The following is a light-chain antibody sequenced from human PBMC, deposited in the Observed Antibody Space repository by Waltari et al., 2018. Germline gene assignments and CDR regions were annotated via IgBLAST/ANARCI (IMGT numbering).Light chain of an antibody. J-gene: IGKJ1*01. Sequence: DIQMTQSPSSLSASIGDTITVTCRASQNIRTYLNWYQQKPAKAPKLLIFGASTLPRGVPSRFSGSASGTEFTLTVTNLQPDDFATYFCQQSFSSPWTFGKGNTV. CDR3: QQSFSSPWT. V-gene: IGKV1-39*01. CDR2: GAS. CDR1: QNIRTY.